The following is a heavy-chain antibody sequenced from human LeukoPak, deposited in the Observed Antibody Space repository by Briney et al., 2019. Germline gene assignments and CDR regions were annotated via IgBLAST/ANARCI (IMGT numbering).Heavy chain of an antibody. CDR1: GFTFSSFA. V-gene: IGHV3-23*01. CDR2: ISGSGGST. Sequence: GGSLRLSCAASGFTFSSFAMSWVRQAPGQGLEWVSAISGSGGSTYYADSVKGRFTISRDNSKNTLYLQMNSMRAEDTAVYYCAKDRSRHYFDYWGQGTLVTVSS. CDR3: AKDRSRHYFDY. J-gene: IGHJ4*02.